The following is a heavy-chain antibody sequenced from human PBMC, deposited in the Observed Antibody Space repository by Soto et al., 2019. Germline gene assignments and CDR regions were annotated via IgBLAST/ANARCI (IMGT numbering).Heavy chain of an antibody. CDR2: MNPYSGNT. CDR3: ARPLYGGPSDH. V-gene: IGHV1-8*01. J-gene: IGHJ4*02. Sequence: QVQLVQSGAEVKKPGASVKVSCKASGYTFTSHNINWVRQATGQGLEWMGWMNPYSGNTGYAQKFQRRATLISITFISAAYRELSSLRSDDSVVYCCARPLYGGPSDHLGQGTLVTVSS. CDR1: GYTFTSHN. D-gene: IGHD4-17*01.